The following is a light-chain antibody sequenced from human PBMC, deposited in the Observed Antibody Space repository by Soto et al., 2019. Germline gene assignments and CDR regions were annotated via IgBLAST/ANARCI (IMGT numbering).Light chain of an antibody. CDR3: QQLNSYPFT. Sequence: IQLTQSPSSLSASVGDRVTITCRASQGINNYLAWYQQNPGKAPKLLIYAASSLQSGVPSRFSGSGSGTDFTLTISSLQPEDCATYYCQQLNSYPFTCGPGTKVDIK. CDR2: AAS. J-gene: IGKJ3*01. V-gene: IGKV1-9*01. CDR1: QGINNY.